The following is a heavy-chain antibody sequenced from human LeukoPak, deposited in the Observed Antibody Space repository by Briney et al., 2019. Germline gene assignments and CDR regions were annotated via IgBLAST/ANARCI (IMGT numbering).Heavy chain of an antibody. Sequence: GGSLRLSCSASGFTFSSYAMHWVRQAPGKGLEYVSGISSNGGSTYSADSVKGRVTISRDNSKNTLYLQMSSLRAEDTAVYYCVGEYSSSWYQYAFDPWGQGTLVTVSS. V-gene: IGHV3-64D*06. D-gene: IGHD6-13*01. CDR2: ISSNGGST. CDR1: GFTFSSYA. CDR3: VGEYSSSWYQYAFDP. J-gene: IGHJ5*02.